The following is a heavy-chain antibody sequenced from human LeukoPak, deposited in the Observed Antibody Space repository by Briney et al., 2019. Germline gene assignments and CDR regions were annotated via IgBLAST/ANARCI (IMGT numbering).Heavy chain of an antibody. CDR1: GFTFSSFA. Sequence: GGSLRLSCAASGFTFSSFAMGWVRQAPGKGLEWVSAISDSGGNTYYADSVKGRFTISRDNSKNTLHLQMNSLRADDTAVYYCAKDASSWPPNNWFDPWGQGTLVSVSS. CDR2: ISDSGGNT. V-gene: IGHV3-23*01. D-gene: IGHD6-13*01. CDR3: AKDASSWPPNNWFDP. J-gene: IGHJ5*02.